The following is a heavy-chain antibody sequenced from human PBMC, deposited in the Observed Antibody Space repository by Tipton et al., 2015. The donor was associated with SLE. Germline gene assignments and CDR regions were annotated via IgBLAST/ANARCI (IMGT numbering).Heavy chain of an antibody. V-gene: IGHV3-66*02. Sequence: SGVTVSNNYMSWVRQAPGKGPEWVSIIYSGGTTHYADSVKGRFTISRDNSKNTVYLQMNSLRAEDTAVYYCARNVPVTTYGYWGQGTLVTVSS. CDR1: GVTVSNNY. CDR3: ARNVPVTTYGY. D-gene: IGHD4-17*01. CDR2: IYSGGTT. J-gene: IGHJ4*02.